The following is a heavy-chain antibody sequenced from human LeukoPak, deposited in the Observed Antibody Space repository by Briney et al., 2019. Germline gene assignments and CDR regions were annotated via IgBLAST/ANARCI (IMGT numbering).Heavy chain of an antibody. D-gene: IGHD6-13*01. CDR3: ARDAAAGTQKFDY. Sequence: PGGSLRLSCAASGFTFSSYWMSWVRQAPGKGLEWVANIKQDGSEKYYVDSVKGRFTISRDNAKNSLYLQMNSLRAEDTAVYYCARDAAAGTQKFDYWGQGTLVTVSS. V-gene: IGHV3-7*01. CDR2: IKQDGSEK. CDR1: GFTFSSYW. J-gene: IGHJ4*02.